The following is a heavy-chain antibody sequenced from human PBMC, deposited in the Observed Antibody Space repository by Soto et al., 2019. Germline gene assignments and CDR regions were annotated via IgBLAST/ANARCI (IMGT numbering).Heavy chain of an antibody. D-gene: IGHD3-9*01. CDR1: GITLGRSW. V-gene: IGHV3-74*01. J-gene: IGHJ4*02. Sequence: PGGTMRLPGAASGITLGRSWMHWVRQDPGKGLVWVSRLNSDGSTRTYADSVKGRFTISRDNAKNTLYLQINSLRAEDTAVYYFVRDRQYDILTCSDYCGQGTRVTVSS. CDR2: LNSDGSTR. CDR3: VRDRQYDILTCSDY.